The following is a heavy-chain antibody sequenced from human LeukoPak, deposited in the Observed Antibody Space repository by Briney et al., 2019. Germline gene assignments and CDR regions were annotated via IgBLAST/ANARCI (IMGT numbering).Heavy chain of an antibody. CDR2: MNPNSGNT. Sequence: ASVKVSCKASGGTFSSYAISWVRQATGQGLEWMGWMNPNSGNTGYAQKFQGRVTMTRNTSISTAYMELSSLRSEDTAVYYCARGEDWIQGNWFDPWGQGTLVTVSS. CDR3: ARGEDWIQGNWFDP. V-gene: IGHV1-8*02. CDR1: GGTFSSYA. D-gene: IGHD5-18*01. J-gene: IGHJ5*02.